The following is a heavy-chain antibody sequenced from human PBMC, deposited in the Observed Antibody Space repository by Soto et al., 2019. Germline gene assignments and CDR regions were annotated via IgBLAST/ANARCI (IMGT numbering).Heavy chain of an antibody. Sequence: ASVKVSCKASGYTFTDYYIHWVRQAPGQGLEWMGWINPNSGGTIYAQKSQGWVTMTRDTSISTAYMEVSRLRSDDAAVYYCARGVSVIYYYYYMDVWGKGTTVTVS. D-gene: IGHD2-21*01. CDR1: GYTFTDYY. J-gene: IGHJ6*03. CDR2: INPNSGGT. CDR3: ARGVSVIYYYYYMDV. V-gene: IGHV1-2*04.